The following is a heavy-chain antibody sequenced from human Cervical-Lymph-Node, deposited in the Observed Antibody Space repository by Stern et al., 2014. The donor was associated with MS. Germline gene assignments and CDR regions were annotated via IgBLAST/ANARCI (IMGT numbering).Heavy chain of an antibody. CDR2: IYYSGSS. CDR1: GASIRSYS. Sequence: QLQLQESGPGLVKPSETLSLTCTVSGASIRSYSWSWIRQTPGKGLEWIGYIYYSGSSNQTPSLKSRVTISVDTSKNQFSLRLRSVTAVDTAVYYCAGGSTVGAPDFWGQGTLVTVSS. D-gene: IGHD4-23*01. J-gene: IGHJ4*02. V-gene: IGHV4-59*01. CDR3: AGGSTVGAPDF.